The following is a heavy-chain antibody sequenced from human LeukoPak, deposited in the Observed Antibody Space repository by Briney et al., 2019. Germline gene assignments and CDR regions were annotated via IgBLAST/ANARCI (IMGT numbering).Heavy chain of an antibody. CDR3: ARGRWEDNYYDSSGYHNFDY. CDR1: GGTFSSYA. J-gene: IGHJ4*02. V-gene: IGHV1-69*06. D-gene: IGHD3-22*01. CDR2: IIPIFGTA. Sequence: SVTVSCKASGGTFSSYAISWVRQAPGQGLEWMGGIIPIFGTANYAQKFQGRVTITADKSTSTAYMELSSLRSEDTAVYYCARGRWEDNYYDSSGYHNFDYWGQGTLVTVSS.